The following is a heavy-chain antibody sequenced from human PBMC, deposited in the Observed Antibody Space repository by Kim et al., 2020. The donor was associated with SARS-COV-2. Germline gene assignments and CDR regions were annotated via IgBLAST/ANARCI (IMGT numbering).Heavy chain of an antibody. V-gene: IGHV4-31*03. CDR1: GGPIRSGGKF. Sequence: SETLSLTCSVSGGPIRSGGKFWTWIRQHPAKGLEWIGYISYSGNPHYSPSLRSRVSISLQTSENQFSLELTSVTAADTAVYYCARGQPLDYWGQGILVT. J-gene: IGHJ4*02. CDR2: ISYSGNP. CDR3: ARGQPLDY. D-gene: IGHD2-2*01.